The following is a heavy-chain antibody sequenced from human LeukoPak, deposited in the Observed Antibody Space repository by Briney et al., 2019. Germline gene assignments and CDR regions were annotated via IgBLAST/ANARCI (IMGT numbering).Heavy chain of an antibody. D-gene: IGHD6-19*01. Sequence: GGSLRLSCVASGFTISNNYMSWVRQAPGKGLEWVSLIYSGGSTYYADSVKGRFTISRDNSKNTLYLQMNNLRAEDTAVYYCAAHRVAVAGTSAYWGQGTLVTVSS. J-gene: IGHJ4*02. CDR1: GFTISNNY. CDR3: AAHRVAVAGTSAY. V-gene: IGHV3-53*01. CDR2: IYSGGST.